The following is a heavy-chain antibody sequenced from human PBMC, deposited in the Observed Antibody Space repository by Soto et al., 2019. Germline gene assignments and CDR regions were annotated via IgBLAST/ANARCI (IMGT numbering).Heavy chain of an antibody. J-gene: IGHJ3*02. CDR2: ISSSSSYT. V-gene: IGHV3-11*06. CDR3: ARRTSCGNPGAFDI. Sequence: GGSLRLSCAASVFTFSDYYMSWIRQSPGKGLEWLSYISSSSSYTNYADSVKGRFTISRDNAKNSLYLQMNSLRAEDTAVYYCARRTSCGNPGAFDISGQGTMVTVSS. D-gene: IGHD2-2*01. CDR1: VFTFSDYY.